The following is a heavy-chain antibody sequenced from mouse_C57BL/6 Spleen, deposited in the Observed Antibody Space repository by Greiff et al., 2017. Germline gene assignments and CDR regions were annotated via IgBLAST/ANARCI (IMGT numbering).Heavy chain of an antibody. CDR3: ARSGDYGYYFDY. D-gene: IGHD1-1*01. J-gene: IGHJ2*01. V-gene: IGHV1-52*01. CDR1: GYTFTSYW. Sequence: QVQLQQPGAELVRPGSSVKLSCKASGYTFTSYWLHWVKQRPIQGLEWIGNIDPSDSETNYNQKFKDKATLTVDKSSSTAYMQLSSLTSEDSAVYYCARSGDYGYYFDYWGQGTTLTVSS. CDR2: IDPSDSET.